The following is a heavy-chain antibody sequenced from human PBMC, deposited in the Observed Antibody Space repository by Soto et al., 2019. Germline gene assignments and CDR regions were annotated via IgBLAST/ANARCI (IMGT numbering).Heavy chain of an antibody. J-gene: IGHJ4*02. V-gene: IGHV3-11*06. CDR3: VRDIARVGDTYYYDY. D-gene: IGHD1-26*01. CDR2: ISSGSSDT. CDR1: GFTFFNYY. Sequence: PGGSLRLSCAACGFTFFNYYMSWVRQAPGKGLEWLSYISSGSSDTNYADSVRGRFTISRDNAKNSLYLQMNDLRADDTAVYYCVRDIARVGDTYYYDYWGQGALVTVSS.